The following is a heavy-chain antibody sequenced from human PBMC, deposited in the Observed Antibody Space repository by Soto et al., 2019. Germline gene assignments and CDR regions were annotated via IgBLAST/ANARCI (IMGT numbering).Heavy chain of an antibody. CDR2: IIPIFGTA. CDR3: ARTGIVGATNGWFDP. V-gene: IGHV1-69*13. J-gene: IGHJ5*02. Sequence: SVKVSCKASGGTFSSYAISWVRQAPGQGLEWMGGIIPIFGTANYAQKFQGRVTITADESTSTAYMELSSLRSEDTAVYCCARTGIVGATNGWFDPWGQGTLVTVSS. CDR1: GGTFSSYA. D-gene: IGHD1-26*01.